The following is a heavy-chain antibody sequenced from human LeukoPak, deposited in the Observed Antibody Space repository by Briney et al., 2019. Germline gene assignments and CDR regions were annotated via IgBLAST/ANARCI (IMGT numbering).Heavy chain of an antibody. CDR1: GVTVSSNY. V-gene: IGHV3-66*01. Sequence: PGESLRLSCAASGVTVSSNYMSWVRQAPGKGLEWVSVLYPSGTTNYADSVKGRFTISRDNSKNTLYLQMSSLRVEDTAVYYCARGGHYFDIRGQGTMVFVSS. CDR3: ARGGHYFDI. CDR2: LYPSGTT. D-gene: IGHD3-10*01. J-gene: IGHJ3*02.